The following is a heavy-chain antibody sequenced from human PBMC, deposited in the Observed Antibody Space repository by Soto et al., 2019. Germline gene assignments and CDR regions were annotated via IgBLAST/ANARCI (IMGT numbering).Heavy chain of an antibody. D-gene: IGHD1-26*01. CDR2: INPNSGGT. Sequence: ASVKVSCRASGYTFTGYYMHWVGQAPGQGLEWMGWINPNSGGTNYAQKFQGWVTMTRDTSISTAYMELSRLRSDDTAVYYCARARELKYYSYGMDVWGQGTTVTVSS. CDR3: ARARELKYYSYGMDV. CDR1: GYTFTGYY. V-gene: IGHV1-2*04. J-gene: IGHJ6*01.